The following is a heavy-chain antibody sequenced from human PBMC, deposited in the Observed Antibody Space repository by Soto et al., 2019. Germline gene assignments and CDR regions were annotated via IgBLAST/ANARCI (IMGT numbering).Heavy chain of an antibody. CDR3: AKDQGRRHFGHPEDFDY. CDR1: GFTFSSYA. D-gene: IGHD3-10*01. J-gene: IGHJ4*02. CDR2: FSGSGGST. V-gene: IGHV3-23*01. Sequence: EVQLLESGGRLVQPGGSLRLSCAASGFTFSSYAMSWVRQAPGKGLEWVSSFSGSGGSTHYADSVKGRFTISRDNSKNTLYLQMNSLRAEDTAVYYCAKDQGRRHFGHPEDFDYWGQGTLVTVSS.